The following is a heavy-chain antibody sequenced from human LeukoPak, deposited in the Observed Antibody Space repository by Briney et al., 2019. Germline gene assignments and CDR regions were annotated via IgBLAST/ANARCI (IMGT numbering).Heavy chain of an antibody. CDR3: ARGTGKGVVPAAHPYYYYGMDV. D-gene: IGHD2-2*01. Sequence: EASVTVSCKASGYTFTGYYMHWVRQAPGQGLEWMGWINPNSGGTNYAQKFQGRVTMTRDTSISTAYMELSRLRSDDTAVYYCARGTGKGVVPAAHPYYYYGMDVWGQGTTVTVSS. CDR2: INPNSGGT. J-gene: IGHJ6*02. V-gene: IGHV1-2*02. CDR1: GYTFTGYY.